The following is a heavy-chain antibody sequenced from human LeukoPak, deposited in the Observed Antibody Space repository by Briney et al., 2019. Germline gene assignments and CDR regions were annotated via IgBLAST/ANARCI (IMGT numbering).Heavy chain of an antibody. CDR3: ARDIGSSWYYYYYGIDV. CDR2: LTWNGANI. J-gene: IGHJ6*02. CDR1: GFTFHDYA. V-gene: IGHV3-9*01. D-gene: IGHD6-13*01. Sequence: PGRSLRLSCAASGFTFHDYAMHWVRQDPGKGLEWVSGLTWNGANIAYADSVRGRFTVSRDNAKNSLYLQMNSLRAEDTALYYCARDIGSSWYYYYYGIDVWGHGTTVTVSS.